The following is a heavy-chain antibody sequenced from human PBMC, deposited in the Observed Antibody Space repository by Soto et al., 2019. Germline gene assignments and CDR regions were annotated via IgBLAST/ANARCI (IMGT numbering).Heavy chain of an antibody. Sequence: QVQLVESGGGVVQPGTSLRLSCAASGFTISTHGMHWVRQAPGKGLEWVATIGNDGINRFYADSVKGRFSISKDNPKNTLYLQMSSLRAEDTAVYYCAAATTWNFHFHYWGQGTQVTVSS. V-gene: IGHV3-33*01. CDR2: IGNDGINR. CDR1: GFTISTHG. CDR3: AAATTWNFHFHY. J-gene: IGHJ4*02. D-gene: IGHD1-7*01.